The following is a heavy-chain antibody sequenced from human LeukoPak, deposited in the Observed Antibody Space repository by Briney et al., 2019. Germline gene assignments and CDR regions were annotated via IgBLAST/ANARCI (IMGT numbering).Heavy chain of an antibody. V-gene: IGHV3-48*02. CDR2: ISTSSRTI. J-gene: IGHJ4*02. D-gene: IGHD3-9*01. CDR1: GFTFSNYE. Sequence: PGGSLRLSCAASGFTFSNYEMNWVRQAPGKGLEWVSYISTSSRTIYYADSVKGRFTISRDNAKNSLYLQMNSLRDEDTAVYYCARDTEHLYFVFDHWGQGTLVTVSS. CDR3: ARDTEHLYFVFDH.